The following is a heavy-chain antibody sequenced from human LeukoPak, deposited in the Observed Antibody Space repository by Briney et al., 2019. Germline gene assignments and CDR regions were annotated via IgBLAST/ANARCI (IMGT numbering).Heavy chain of an antibody. CDR1: GGSISSYY. Sequence: PSETLSLTCTVSGGSISSYYWSWIRQPPGKGLEWIGYIYYSGSTNYNPSLKSRVTISVDTSKNQFSPKLSSVTAADTAVYYCASTYSRWLPPYFDYWGQGTLVTVPS. D-gene: IGHD5-24*01. CDR2: IYYSGST. CDR3: ASTYSRWLPPYFDY. V-gene: IGHV4-59*08. J-gene: IGHJ4*02.